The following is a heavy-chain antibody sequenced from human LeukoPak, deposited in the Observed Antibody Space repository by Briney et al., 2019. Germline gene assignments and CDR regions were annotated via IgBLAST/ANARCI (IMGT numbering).Heavy chain of an antibody. CDR2: ISSNGGST. D-gene: IGHD3-22*01. V-gene: IGHV3-64*01. Sequence: PGGSLRLSCAASGFTFSSYAMHWVRQAPGKGLEYVSAISSNGGSTYYANSVKGRFTISRDNSKNTLYLQMGSLRAEDMAVYYCARQDSSGYLDYWGQGTLVTVSS. CDR1: GFTFSSYA. J-gene: IGHJ4*02. CDR3: ARQDSSGYLDY.